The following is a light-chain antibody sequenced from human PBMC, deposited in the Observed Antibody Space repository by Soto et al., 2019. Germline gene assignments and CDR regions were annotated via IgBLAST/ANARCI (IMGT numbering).Light chain of an antibody. V-gene: IGKV3-15*01. CDR3: QQYNNWPLT. J-gene: IGKJ4*01. CDR1: QSVRNN. Sequence: IVMTQSPATLSVSPGERATVPCRASQSVRNNLAWYQQKPGQAPRLLIYGASTRATGIPARFSGSGYGTEFTLTISSLQSEDFAVYYCQQYNNWPLTFGGGTKV. CDR2: GAS.